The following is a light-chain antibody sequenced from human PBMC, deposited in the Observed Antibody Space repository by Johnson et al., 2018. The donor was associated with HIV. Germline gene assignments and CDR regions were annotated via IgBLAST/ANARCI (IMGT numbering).Light chain of an antibody. CDR2: DND. V-gene: IGLV1-51*01. CDR1: SSNIGNNY. CDR3: GTWDSSLRVGF. Sequence: QSVLTQPPSVSAAPGQKVTISCSGSSSNIGNNYVSWYQHLPGTAPKLLIYDNDKRPSGIPDRFSGSKSGTSATLGITGLQTGDEADDYCGTWDSSLRVGFFGTGTKVTVL. J-gene: IGLJ1*01.